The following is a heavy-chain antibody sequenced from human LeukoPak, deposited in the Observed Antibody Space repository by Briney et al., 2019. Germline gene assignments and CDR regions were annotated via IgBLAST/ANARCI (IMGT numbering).Heavy chain of an antibody. Sequence: GGALRLSCVASGLTFNSNYMSWVRPAPGEGLEWVAVILDDGSNKYYADSVKGRFTISRDNSKNTLYMQMNSLRAEDTAVYYCARDLRPPITMIAYGMDVWGQGTTVTVSS. J-gene: IGHJ6*02. CDR2: ILDDGSNK. CDR1: GLTFNSNY. CDR3: ARDLRPPITMIAYGMDV. V-gene: IGHV3-30-3*01. D-gene: IGHD3-22*01.